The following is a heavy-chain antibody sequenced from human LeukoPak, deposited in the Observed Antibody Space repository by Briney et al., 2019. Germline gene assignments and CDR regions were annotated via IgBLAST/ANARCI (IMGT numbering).Heavy chain of an antibody. CDR3: ARAFYGSGSFDY. CDR1: GYTFTSYD. D-gene: IGHD3-10*01. Sequence: AASVKVSCNASGYTFTSYDINWVRRATGQGLEWMGWMNPNSGNTGYAQKFQGRGTMTRNTSISKAYLELSSLRSEDTAVYYCARAFYGSGSFDYWGQGTLVTVSS. J-gene: IGHJ4*02. CDR2: MNPNSGNT. V-gene: IGHV1-8*01.